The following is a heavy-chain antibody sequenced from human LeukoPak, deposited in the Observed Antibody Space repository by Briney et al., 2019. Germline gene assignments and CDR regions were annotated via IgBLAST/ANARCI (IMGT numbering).Heavy chain of an antibody. CDR3: ARDPYYDILTGLPPYYYYGMDV. CDR2: ISSSGSTI. J-gene: IGHJ6*04. CDR1: GFTFSGYE. D-gene: IGHD3-9*01. Sequence: GGSLRLSCAASGFTFSGYEMNWVRRAPGKGLEWVSYISSSGSTIYYADSVKGRFTISRDNAKNSLYLQMNSLRAEDTAVYYCARDPYYDILTGLPPYYYYGMDVWGNGPTVTVSS. V-gene: IGHV3-48*03.